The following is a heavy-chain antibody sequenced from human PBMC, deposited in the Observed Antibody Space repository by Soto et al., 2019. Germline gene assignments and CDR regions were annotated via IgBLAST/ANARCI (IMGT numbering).Heavy chain of an antibody. J-gene: IGHJ3*02. CDR3: ARGLDYGGAFDI. CDR1: GGSISSDSYS. D-gene: IGHD4-17*01. Sequence: SETLSLTCTVSGGSISSDSYSWSWIRQPPGKGLEWIGYIYHSGSTYYNPSLKSRVTISVDRSKNQFSLKLSSVTDADTAVYYCARGLDYGGAFDIWGQVTMVTVSS. CDR2: IYHSGST. V-gene: IGHV4-30-2*01.